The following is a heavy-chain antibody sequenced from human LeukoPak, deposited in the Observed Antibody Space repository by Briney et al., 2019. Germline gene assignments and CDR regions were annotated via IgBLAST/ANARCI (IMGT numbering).Heavy chain of an antibody. Sequence: SETLSLTCTVSGGSISSSSYYWGWIRQPPGKGLEWIGSIYYSGSTYYNPSLKSRVTISVDTSKNQFSLQLSSVTAADTAVYYCASSGTGITMIVVDWGQGTLVTVSS. J-gene: IGHJ4*02. V-gene: IGHV4-39*01. CDR3: ASSGTGITMIVVD. CDR1: GGSISSSSYY. D-gene: IGHD3-22*01. CDR2: IYYSGST.